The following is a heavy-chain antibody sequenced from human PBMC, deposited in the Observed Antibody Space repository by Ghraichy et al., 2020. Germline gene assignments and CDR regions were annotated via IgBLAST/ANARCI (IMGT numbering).Heavy chain of an antibody. J-gene: IGHJ3*02. V-gene: IGHV4-34*01. D-gene: IGHD2-2*01. CDR2: INHSGST. CDR3: ARWGDLGYCSSTSCSDAFDI. CDR1: GGSFSGYY. Sequence: SQTLSLPCAVYGGSFSGYYWSWIRQPPGKGLEWIGEINHSGSTNYNPSLKSRVTISVDTSKNQFSLKLSSVTAADTAVYYCARWGDLGYCSSTSCSDAFDIWGQGTMVTVSS.